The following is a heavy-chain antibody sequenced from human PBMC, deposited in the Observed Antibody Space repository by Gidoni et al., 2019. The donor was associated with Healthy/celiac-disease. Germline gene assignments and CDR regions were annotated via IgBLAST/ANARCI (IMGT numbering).Heavy chain of an antibody. J-gene: IGHJ6*02. CDR1: GGTFSSYT. CDR2: IIPILGIA. D-gene: IGHD2-2*01. V-gene: IGHV1-69*02. Sequence: QVQLVQSGAEVKKPGSSVKVSCKASGGTFSSYTISWVRQAPGPVLEWMGRIIPILGIANYAQKFQGRVTITADKSTSTAYMELSSLRSEDTAVYYCARVGGCSSTSCYDYYYYGMDVWGQGTTVTVSS. CDR3: ARVGGCSSTSCYDYYYYGMDV.